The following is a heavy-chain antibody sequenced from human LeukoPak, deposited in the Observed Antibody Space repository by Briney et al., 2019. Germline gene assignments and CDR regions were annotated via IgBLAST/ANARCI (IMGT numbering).Heavy chain of an antibody. CDR1: GGTFISYA. J-gene: IGHJ4*02. V-gene: IGHV1-8*02. CDR3: ARATPGGLHGYSFDY. D-gene: IGHD5-24*01. CDR2: MNPNSGNT. Sequence: ASVKVSCKASGGTFISYAINWVRQATGQGLEGRGWMNPNSGNTGFAQKFQDRVSMTRDTSINTAYMELTSLRSGDTAVYYCARATPGGLHGYSFDYWGQGTVVTVYS.